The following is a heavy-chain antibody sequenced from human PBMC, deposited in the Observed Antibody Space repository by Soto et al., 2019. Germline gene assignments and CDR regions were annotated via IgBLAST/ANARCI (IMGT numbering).Heavy chain of an antibody. Sequence: GESLKISCAASGFSFSSYGMHWVRQAPGKGLEWVAVIWNDGSNKLYTDSVKGRFTISRDNAKNTLYLQMNILRVEDTAVYFCATAGNYRFDNWGLGTLVTVSS. CDR3: ATAGNYRFDN. D-gene: IGHD1-1*01. CDR2: IWNDGSNK. J-gene: IGHJ4*02. CDR1: GFSFSSYG. V-gene: IGHV3-33*03.